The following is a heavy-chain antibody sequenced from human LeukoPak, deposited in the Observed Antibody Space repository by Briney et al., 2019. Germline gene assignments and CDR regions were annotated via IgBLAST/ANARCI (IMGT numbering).Heavy chain of an antibody. CDR3: ARDRTAANWYFDL. CDR2: IYYSGST. J-gene: IGHJ2*01. Sequence: PGGSLRLSCAASGFTFSSYSMNWVRQAPGKGLEWIGSIYYSGSTAYNPPLKSRVAISIDTSKKQFSLKLSSVTAADTAVYYCARDRTAANWYFDLWGPGTLVTVSS. CDR1: GFTFSSYS. D-gene: IGHD1-1*01. V-gene: IGHV4-59*12.